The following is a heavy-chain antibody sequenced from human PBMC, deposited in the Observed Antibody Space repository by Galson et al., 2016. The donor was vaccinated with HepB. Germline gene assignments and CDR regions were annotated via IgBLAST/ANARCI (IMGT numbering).Heavy chain of an antibody. CDR1: GFTVSGNF. Sequence: SLRLSCAASGFTVSGNFMMWVRQAPGKGLEWVSDIYGSGSKTYADSVKGRFTISRENSKNTLYLQMNGLRAEDTAVYYCARDHGVVQGTLSFWGQGTLVTVSS. CDR2: IYGSGSK. J-gene: IGHJ4*02. CDR3: ARDHGVVQGTLSF. D-gene: IGHD1-1*01. V-gene: IGHV3-66*03.